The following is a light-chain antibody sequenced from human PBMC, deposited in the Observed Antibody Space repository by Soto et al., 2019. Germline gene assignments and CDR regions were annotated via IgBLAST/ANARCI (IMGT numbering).Light chain of an antibody. CDR1: QAIRTA. J-gene: IGKJ1*01. Sequence: IHLTQSPSSLSASVGDRVTITCRASQAIRTALGWYQQKPGKVPKLLIYAASTLQSGVPSRFSGSGSGTDFTLTIRSLQTEDFANYYCLLDFRYFWAFGQGTKVDIK. CDR3: LLDFRYFWA. CDR2: AAS. V-gene: IGKV1-6*01.